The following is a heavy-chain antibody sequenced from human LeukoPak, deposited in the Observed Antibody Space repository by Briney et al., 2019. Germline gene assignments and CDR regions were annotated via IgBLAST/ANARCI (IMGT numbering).Heavy chain of an antibody. CDR2: IYYSGST. CDR1: GGSISSSSYY. Sequence: SETLSLTCTVSGGSISSSSYYWGWIRRPPGKGLEWIGSIYYSGSTYYNPSLKSRVTISVDTSKNQFSLKLSSVTAADTAVYYCARLWIQLWPFDYWGQGTLVTVSS. V-gene: IGHV4-39*01. J-gene: IGHJ4*02. CDR3: ARLWIQLWPFDY. D-gene: IGHD5-18*01.